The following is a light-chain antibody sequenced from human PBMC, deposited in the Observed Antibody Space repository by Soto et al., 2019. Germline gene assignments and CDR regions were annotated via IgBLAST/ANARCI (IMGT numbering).Light chain of an antibody. Sequence: TQSPATLSVSPGERVTFSCRASESISTNLAWYQQKPGQAHRLPIYEASTRDTHIPDRFSGAGSATEFTLSVSSLQSEDFAIYYCQQYYDWPLLTFGGGTRLEI. CDR2: EAS. CDR1: ESISTN. CDR3: QQYYDWPLLT. J-gene: IGKJ4*01. V-gene: IGKV3-15*01.